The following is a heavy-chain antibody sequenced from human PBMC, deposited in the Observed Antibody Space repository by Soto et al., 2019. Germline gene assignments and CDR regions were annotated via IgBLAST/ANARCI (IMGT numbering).Heavy chain of an antibody. CDR2: ISSNGGST. J-gene: IGHJ5*02. D-gene: IGHD6-13*01. V-gene: IGHV3-64D*06. CDR3: VKGIAVAGTPAEFGP. Sequence: GGSLRLSCSASGFTFSSYAMHWVRQAPGKGLEYVSAISSNGGSTYYADSVKGRFTISRDNSKNTLYLQMSSLRAEDTAVYYCVKGIAVAGTPAEFGPWGQGTLVTVSS. CDR1: GFTFSSYA.